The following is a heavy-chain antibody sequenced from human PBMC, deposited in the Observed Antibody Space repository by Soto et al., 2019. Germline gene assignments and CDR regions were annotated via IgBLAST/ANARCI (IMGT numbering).Heavy chain of an antibody. CDR1: GGRFNTYV. CDR3: ARGDSRGYYMDV. Sequence: QAQLVQSGAEVRKPGSSVRVSCKSSGGRFNTYVITWVRQAPGQGLEWLGGIIPVYRTTMYAQHFEDRVTITADESASTAYMEVSSLRSEDNAVYYCARGDSRGYYMDVWGQGTTVTVSS. J-gene: IGHJ6*03. D-gene: IGHD3-10*01. CDR2: IIPVYRTT. V-gene: IGHV1-69*12.